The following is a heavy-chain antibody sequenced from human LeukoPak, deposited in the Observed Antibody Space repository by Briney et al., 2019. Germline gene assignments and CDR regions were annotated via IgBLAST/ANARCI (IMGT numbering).Heavy chain of an antibody. V-gene: IGHV4-59*08. CDR3: ARLFNYDFWSGYYPAPYFDY. Sequence: SETLSLTCTVSGGSISSYYWSWIRQPPGMGLEWIWYIYYSASTNYNPSLKTRVTISPDTSNNQFSLKLSSVTAADTAVYYCARLFNYDFWSGYYPAPYFDYWGQGTLVTVSS. CDR1: GGSISSYY. CDR2: IYYSAST. D-gene: IGHD3-3*01. J-gene: IGHJ4*02.